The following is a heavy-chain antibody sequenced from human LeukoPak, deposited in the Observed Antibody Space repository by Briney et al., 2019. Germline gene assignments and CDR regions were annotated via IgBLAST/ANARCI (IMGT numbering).Heavy chain of an antibody. J-gene: IGHJ4*02. CDR3: ARQYYYDSSGPIDY. V-gene: IGHV3-66*04. D-gene: IGHD3-22*01. CDR1: GFTVSSNY. Sequence: PGGSLRLSCAASGFTVSSNYMSWVRQAPGKGLEWVSVIYSGGSTYYADSVKGRFTISRDNSKNTLYPQMNSLRAEDTAVYYCARQYYYDSSGPIDYWGQGTLVTVSS. CDR2: IYSGGST.